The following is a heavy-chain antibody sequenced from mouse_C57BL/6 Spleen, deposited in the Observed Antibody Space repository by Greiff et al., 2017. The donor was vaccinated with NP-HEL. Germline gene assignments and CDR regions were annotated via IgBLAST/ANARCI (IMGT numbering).Heavy chain of an antibody. J-gene: IGHJ2*01. D-gene: IGHD4-1*01. CDR1: GFNIKDDY. V-gene: IGHV14-4*01. CDR2: IDPETGDT. Sequence: VQLQQSGAELVRPGASVKLSCTASGFNIKDDYMHWVKQRPEQGLEWIGGIDPETGDTEYASKFQGKATITTDTSSNTAYLQLNSLTAEDTAVYYCTTNLANWDDYWGQGTTLTVSS. CDR3: TTNLANWDDY.